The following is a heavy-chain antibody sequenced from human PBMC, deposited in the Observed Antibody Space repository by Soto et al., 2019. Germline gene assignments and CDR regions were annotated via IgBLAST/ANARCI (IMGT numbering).Heavy chain of an antibody. J-gene: IGHJ1*01. CDR1: GGSISSSNW. CDR2: IYHGGST. V-gene: IGHV4-4*02. D-gene: IGHD1-26*01. Sequence: QVQLQESGPGLVKPSGTLSLTCAVSGGSISSSNWWSWVRQPPGKGLEWIGEIYHGGSTNYNPSLKSRVTISVDKSKNHFALKLTSVTASDTAVYYCERDLGSWSTSGYFQHWGQGTMVTVSS. CDR3: ERDLGSWSTSGYFQH.